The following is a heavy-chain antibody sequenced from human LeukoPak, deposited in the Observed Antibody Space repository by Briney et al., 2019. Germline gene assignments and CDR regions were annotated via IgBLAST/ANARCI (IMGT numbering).Heavy chain of an antibody. D-gene: IGHD5-12*01. V-gene: IGHV3-33*06. CDR3: AKDDGGYDPDGYYFDY. CDR1: GFTFSSYG. CDR2: IWYDGSNK. J-gene: IGHJ4*02. Sequence: PGGSLRLSCAASGFTFSSYGMHWVRQAPGKGLERVAVIWYDGSNKYYADSVKGRFTISRDNSKNTLYLQMNSLRAEDTAVYYCAKDDGGYDPDGYYFDYWGQGTLVTVSS.